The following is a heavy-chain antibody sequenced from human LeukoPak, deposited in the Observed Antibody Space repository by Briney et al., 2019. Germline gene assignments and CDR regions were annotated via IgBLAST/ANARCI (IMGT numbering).Heavy chain of an antibody. D-gene: IGHD3-10*01. Sequence: GGSLRLSCAASGFTFSSYAMHWVRQAPGKGLEWVAVISYDGSNKYYADSVKGRFTISRDNSKNTLYLQMNSLRAEDTAVYYCARDYYGSGEPSNYYYCYYMDVWGKGTTVTVSS. J-gene: IGHJ6*03. CDR1: GFTFSSYA. CDR3: ARDYYGSGEPSNYYYCYYMDV. V-gene: IGHV3-30*04. CDR2: ISYDGSNK.